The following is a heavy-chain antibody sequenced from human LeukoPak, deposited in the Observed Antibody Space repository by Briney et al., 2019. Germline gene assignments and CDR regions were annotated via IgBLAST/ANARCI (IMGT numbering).Heavy chain of an antibody. Sequence: GGSLRLSCVASGLTFSNFWMTWLRQAPGKGLEWVANIKQDGSETYYLDSVKGRFTISRDNAKNSMYLQMNSLRAEDTAVYYCVGCSGGTCSDFDYWGRGTLVTVSS. CDR2: IKQDGSET. CDR3: VGCSGGTCSDFDY. CDR1: GLTFSNFW. D-gene: IGHD2-15*01. J-gene: IGHJ4*02. V-gene: IGHV3-7*01.